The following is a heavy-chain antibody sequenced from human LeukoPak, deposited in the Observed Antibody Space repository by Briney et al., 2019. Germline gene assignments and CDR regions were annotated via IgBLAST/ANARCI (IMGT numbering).Heavy chain of an antibody. CDR3: ARYIAESSGYRHDAFDI. Sequence: ASVKVSCKASGYTFTSYDINWVRQATGQGLEWMGWMNPNSGNTGYAQKFQGRVAMTRNSSISTAYMDLSSLRSEDTAVYYCARYIAESSGYRHDAFDIWGQGTMVTVSS. J-gene: IGHJ3*02. D-gene: IGHD3-22*01. CDR1: GYTFTSYD. V-gene: IGHV1-8*01. CDR2: MNPNSGNT.